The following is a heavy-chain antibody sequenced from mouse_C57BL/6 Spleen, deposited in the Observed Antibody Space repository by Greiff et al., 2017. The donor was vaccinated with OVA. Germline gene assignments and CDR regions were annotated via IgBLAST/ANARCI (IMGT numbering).Heavy chain of an antibody. J-gene: IGHJ4*01. V-gene: IGHV5-9-1*02. Sequence: EVKLQESGEGLVKPGGSLKLSCAASGFTFSSYAMSWVRQTPEKRLEWVAYISSGGDYIYYADTVKGRFTISRDNARNTLYLQMSSLKSEDTAMYYCTRDQIYDGYYYAMDYWGQGTSVTVSS. D-gene: IGHD2-3*01. CDR3: TRDQIYDGYYYAMDY. CDR2: ISSGGDYI. CDR1: GFTFSSYA.